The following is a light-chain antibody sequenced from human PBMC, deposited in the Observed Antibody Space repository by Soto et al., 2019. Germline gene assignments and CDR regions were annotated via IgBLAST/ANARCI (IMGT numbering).Light chain of an antibody. J-gene: IGKJ3*01. CDR2: GAS. V-gene: IGKV3-20*01. Sequence: EIGLTQSPATLSLSPGERAPLSCRAGQSFGTNYLAWYQQSLGQAPRLLIYGASSRATGIPDRFSGNGSGTDFTLTISRLEPEDFAVYYCHQYGSTPFTFGPGTKVDIK. CDR3: HQYGSTPFT. CDR1: QSFGTNY.